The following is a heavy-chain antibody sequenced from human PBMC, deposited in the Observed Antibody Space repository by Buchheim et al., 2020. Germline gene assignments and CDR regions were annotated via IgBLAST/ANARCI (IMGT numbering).Heavy chain of an antibody. V-gene: IGHV3-74*01. CDR2: INRDGSST. CDR3: ARDSEPITMVRGASHYYYYYGMDV. Sequence: EVQLVESGGGLVQPGGSLRLSCAASGFTFSSYWMHWVRQAPGKGLVWVSRINRDGSSTSYADSVKGRFTISRDNAKNTLYLQMNSLRAEDTAVYYCARDSEPITMVRGASHYYYYYGMDVWGQGTT. D-gene: IGHD3-10*01. J-gene: IGHJ6*02. CDR1: GFTFSSYW.